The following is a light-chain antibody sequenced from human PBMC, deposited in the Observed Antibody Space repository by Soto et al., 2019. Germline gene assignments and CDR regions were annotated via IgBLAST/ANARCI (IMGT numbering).Light chain of an antibody. CDR2: GAS. V-gene: IGKV3-20*01. Sequence: EIVVKQSPGTLSLNPGERATLSCRASQSVNRSYLAWYQQKPGQAPRLLIYGASSRATGIPDRFSGSGSGTDFTLTIIGLDPEDFAVYYCQEYDNPPISFCQGTRLEIK. CDR1: QSVNRSY. CDR3: QEYDNPPIS. J-gene: IGKJ5*01.